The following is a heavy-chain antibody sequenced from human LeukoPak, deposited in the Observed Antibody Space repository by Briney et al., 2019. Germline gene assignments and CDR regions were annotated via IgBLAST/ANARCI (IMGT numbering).Heavy chain of an antibody. CDR3: ARQVDTSMALPDY. J-gene: IGHJ4*02. D-gene: IGHD5-18*01. Sequence: ASVKVSCKASGYTFTSYGICWVRQAPGQGLEWMGWISAYNGNTNSAQEVQGRVTLTTDTSTSTAYMELRSLRSDDTAVYYCARQVDTSMALPDYWGQGTLVTVSS. V-gene: IGHV1-18*01. CDR1: GYTFTSYG. CDR2: ISAYNGNT.